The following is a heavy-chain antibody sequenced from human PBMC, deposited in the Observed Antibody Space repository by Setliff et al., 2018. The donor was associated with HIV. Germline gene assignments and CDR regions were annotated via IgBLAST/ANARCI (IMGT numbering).Heavy chain of an antibody. V-gene: IGHV4-39*07. CDR1: GGSTSSSSYY. CDR2: IYHNGNT. CDR3: ATSLITVPPDAFDI. D-gene: IGHD4-4*01. Sequence: SETLSLTCTVAGGSTSSSSYYWGWIRQPPGMGLEWIASIYHNGNTYYNPSLKSRVTMSVDTSKNQFSLKLSSVTAVDTAVYYCATSLITVPPDAFDIWGQGTMVTVSS. J-gene: IGHJ3*02.